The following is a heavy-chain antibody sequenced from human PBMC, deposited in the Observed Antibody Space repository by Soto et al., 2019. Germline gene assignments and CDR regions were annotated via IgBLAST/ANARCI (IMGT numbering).Heavy chain of an antibody. CDR3: ANPGYSSGWYTPDGIDV. V-gene: IGHV3-30*18. J-gene: IGHJ6*02. CDR2: ISYDGSNK. Sequence: GGSLRLSCAASGFTFSSYGMHWVRQAPGKGLEWVAVISYDGSNKYYADSVKGRFTISRDNSKNTLYLQMNSLRAEDTAVYYCANPGYSSGWYTPDGIDVWGQGTTVTVSS. CDR1: GFTFSSYG. D-gene: IGHD6-19*01.